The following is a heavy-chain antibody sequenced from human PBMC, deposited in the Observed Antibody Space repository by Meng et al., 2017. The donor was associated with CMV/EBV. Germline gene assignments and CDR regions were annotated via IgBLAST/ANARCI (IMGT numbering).Heavy chain of an antibody. CDR2: INPNSGGT. J-gene: IGHJ4*02. V-gene: IGHV1-2*02. Sequence: VSVKVSCKASGYTFTGYYMHWVRQAPGQGLEWMGWINPNSGGTNNARKFQGRVTMTRDTSISTAYMELSRLRSDDTAVYYCARRYCSSTSCQRYFDYWGQGTLVTVSS. CDR3: ARRYCSSTSCQRYFDY. CDR1: GYTFTGYY. D-gene: IGHD2-2*01.